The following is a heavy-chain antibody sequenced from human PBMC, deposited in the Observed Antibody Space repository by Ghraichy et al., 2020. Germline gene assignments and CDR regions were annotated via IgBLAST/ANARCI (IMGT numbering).Heavy chain of an antibody. D-gene: IGHD6-19*01. CDR3: ARDSGIAVAGPFDFDY. Sequence: LTCAASGFTVSSNYMSWVRQAPGKGLEWVSVIYSGGSTYYADSVKGRFTISRDNSKNTLYLQMNSLRAEDTAVYYCARDSGIAVAGPFDFDYWGQGTLVTVSS. J-gene: IGHJ4*02. CDR2: IYSGGST. V-gene: IGHV3-53*01. CDR1: GFTVSSNY.